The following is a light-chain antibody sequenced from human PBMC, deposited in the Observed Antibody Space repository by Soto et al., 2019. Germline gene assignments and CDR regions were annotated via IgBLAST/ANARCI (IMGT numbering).Light chain of an antibody. CDR3: QQVSSYPAT. V-gene: IGKV1-9*01. CDR1: QGISSY. Sequence: IQLTQSPSSLSASVGDRVTITCRASQGISSYLAWYQQKPGKAPKLLIYGASTLHSGVPSRFSGSGSGTDFTLTISSLHPEDLATYYCQQVSSYPATFGQGTRLEIK. J-gene: IGKJ5*01. CDR2: GAS.